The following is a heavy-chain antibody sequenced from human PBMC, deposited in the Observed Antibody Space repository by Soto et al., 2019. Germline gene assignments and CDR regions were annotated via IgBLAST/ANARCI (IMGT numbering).Heavy chain of an antibody. J-gene: IGHJ3*02. D-gene: IGHD3-16*01. CDR3: GRDPPYAPDAFDI. CDR1: GFTFSSYG. Sequence: GGSLRLSCAASGFTFSSYGMHWVRQAPGKGLEWVAVIWYDGSNKYYADSVKGRFTISRDNSKNTLYLQMNSLRAEDTAVYDCGRDPPYAPDAFDIWGQRTMFAVSS. CDR2: IWYDGSNK. V-gene: IGHV3-33*01.